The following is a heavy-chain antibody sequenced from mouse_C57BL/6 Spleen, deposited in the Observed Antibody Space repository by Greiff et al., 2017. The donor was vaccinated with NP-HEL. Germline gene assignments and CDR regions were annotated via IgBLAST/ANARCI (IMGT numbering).Heavy chain of an antibody. D-gene: IGHD1-1*01. V-gene: IGHV1-76*01. CDR2: IYPGSGNT. J-gene: IGHJ4*01. Sequence: QVQLQQSGAELVRPGASVKLSCKASGYTFTDYYINWVKQRPGQGLEWIARIYPGSGNTYYNEKFKGKATLTAEKSSSTAYMQLSSLTSEDSTVYVCARAHYYGSSSYYYAMDYWGQGTSVTVSS. CDR1: GYTFTDYY. CDR3: ARAHYYGSSSYYYAMDY.